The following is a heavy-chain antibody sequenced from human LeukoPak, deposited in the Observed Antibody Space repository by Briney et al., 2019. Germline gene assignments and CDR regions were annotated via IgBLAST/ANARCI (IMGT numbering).Heavy chain of an antibody. CDR2: IWYDGSDK. CDR3: TRPTLIGAPGTYYGMDV. J-gene: IGHJ6*02. Sequence: GRSLRLSCAASGFTFSSYGMHWVRQAPGRGLEWVAVIWYDGSDKYYGESVKGRFTISRDNSKNTVILQMNSLRVEDTAVYYCTRPTLIGAPGTYYGMDVWGQGTTVTVSS. D-gene: IGHD6-13*01. CDR1: GFTFSSYG. V-gene: IGHV3-33*01.